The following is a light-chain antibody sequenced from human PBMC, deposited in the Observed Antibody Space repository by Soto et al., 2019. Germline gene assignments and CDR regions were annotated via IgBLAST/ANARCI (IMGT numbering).Light chain of an antibody. CDR2: DAS. Sequence: DIQMTQSPSTLSASVVDIVASTFLASQSISSWLAWYQQKPGKAPKVLIYDASSLESGVPSRFSGSGSGTEFTLTISSLQPDDSGTYYCQQYNSYSWTFGQGTKVDIK. V-gene: IGKV1-5*01. CDR3: QQYNSYSWT. CDR1: QSISSW. J-gene: IGKJ1*01.